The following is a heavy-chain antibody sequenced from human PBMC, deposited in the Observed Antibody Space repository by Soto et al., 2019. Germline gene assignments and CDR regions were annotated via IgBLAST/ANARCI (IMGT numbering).Heavy chain of an antibody. Sequence: QVQLVQSGAEVKKPGSSVKVSCKASGGTFSSYAISWVRQAPGQGLEWMGGIIPIFGTANYAQKFQGRVTINTDESTSRAYMKLMSLRSEENAVDYWAGRRVQWLPRLYYYYGMDVGGQGTTVTVSS. CDR3: AGRRVQWLPRLYYYYGMDV. CDR1: GGTFSSYA. V-gene: IGHV1-69*01. J-gene: IGHJ6*02. D-gene: IGHD6-19*01. CDR2: IIPIFGTA.